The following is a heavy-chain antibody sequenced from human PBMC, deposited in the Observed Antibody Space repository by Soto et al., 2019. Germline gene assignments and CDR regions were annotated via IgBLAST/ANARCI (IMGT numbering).Heavy chain of an antibody. V-gene: IGHV3-30-3*01. CDR3: ARDPGSETAVGDAFDI. CDR1: GFIFKHDA. Sequence: QGQLVESGGGVVQPGRSLRLSCVGSGFIFKHDAMHWVRQAPGRGLEWLSVITYDGDNKYYAGSVKGRFSTSRDNSKNTLSLQLDNLRPEATAVYYCARDPGSETAVGDAFDIWGQGTMVTVSS. D-gene: IGHD6-13*01. J-gene: IGHJ3*02. CDR2: ITYDGDNK.